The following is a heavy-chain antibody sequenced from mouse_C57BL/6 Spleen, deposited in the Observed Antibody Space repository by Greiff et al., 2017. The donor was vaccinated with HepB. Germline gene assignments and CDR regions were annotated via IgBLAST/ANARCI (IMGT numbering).Heavy chain of an antibody. CDR1: GFTFSSYT. CDR2: ISGGGGNT. Sequence: EVKLMESGGGLVKPGGSLRLSCAASGFTFSSYTMSWVRQTPEKRLEWVATISGGGGNTYYPDSVKGRFTISRDNAKNTLYLQMSSLRSEDTALYYCARRDYYGSSYVGAMDYWGQGTSVTVSS. V-gene: IGHV5-9*01. D-gene: IGHD1-1*01. J-gene: IGHJ4*01. CDR3: ARRDYYGSSYVGAMDY.